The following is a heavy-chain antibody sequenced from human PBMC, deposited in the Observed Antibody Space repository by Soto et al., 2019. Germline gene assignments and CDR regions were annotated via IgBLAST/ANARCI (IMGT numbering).Heavy chain of an antibody. Sequence: SGPKLVNPTQTLTLTCTFSGFSRSTSGVGLDWIRQPPGKALDSLAPIYWDDGKRYSPYLKTRLNITKDTSKNQVVTTVSNVDAVYTGTYYCAHRATDDICSCYDPFDYWGPGSLVTVSS. V-gene: IGHV2-5*02. CDR3: AHRATDDICSCYDPFDY. CDR2: IYWDDGK. J-gene: IGHJ4*03. CDR1: GFSRSTSGVG. D-gene: IGHD3-9*01.